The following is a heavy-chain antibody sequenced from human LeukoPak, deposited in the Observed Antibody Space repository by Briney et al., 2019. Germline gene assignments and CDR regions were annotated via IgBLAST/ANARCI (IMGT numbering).Heavy chain of an antibody. CDR3: ARTLTQLFKDYYGSGSPGSY. D-gene: IGHD3-10*01. V-gene: IGHV1-18*01. CDR2: ISAYNGNT. J-gene: IGHJ4*02. Sequence: ASVKVSCKASGYTFTSYGINWVRQAPGQGLEWMGWISAYNGNTNYAQKLQGRVTMTTDTSTSTAYMELRSLRSDDTAVYYCARTLTQLFKDYYGSGSPGSYWGQGTLVTVSS. CDR1: GYTFTSYG.